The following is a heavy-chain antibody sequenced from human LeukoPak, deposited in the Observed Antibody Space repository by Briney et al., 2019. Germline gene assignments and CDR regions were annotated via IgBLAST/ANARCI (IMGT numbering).Heavy chain of an antibody. CDR2: INQDGSEK. CDR1: GLTFSRYW. Sequence: AGGSLGLSCAASGLTFSRYWLTWVRQAPGKGLEWVANINQDGSEKNYVDSVKGRFTISRDNAKSSLYLQMNSLRDEDTAVYHCVSRGCTANACFVSSFNCFDHWGQGSLVTVSS. D-gene: IGHD2-8*02. CDR3: VSRGCTANACFVSSFNCFDH. J-gene: IGHJ4*02. V-gene: IGHV3-7*03.